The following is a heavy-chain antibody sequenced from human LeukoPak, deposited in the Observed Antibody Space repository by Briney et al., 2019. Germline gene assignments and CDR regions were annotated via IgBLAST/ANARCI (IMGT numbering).Heavy chain of an antibody. CDR1: GFTVSSNS. V-gene: IGHV3-53*01. CDR2: INSGGNT. Sequence: PGGSLRLSCTVSGFTVSSNSMSWVRQAPGKGLEWVSFINSGGNTHNSDSVKGRFTISRDNSKNTLYLQMNSLRAEDTAVYYCARRAGDYSHPYDYWGQGTLVTVSS. CDR3: ARRAGDYSHPYDY. D-gene: IGHD3-22*01. J-gene: IGHJ4*02.